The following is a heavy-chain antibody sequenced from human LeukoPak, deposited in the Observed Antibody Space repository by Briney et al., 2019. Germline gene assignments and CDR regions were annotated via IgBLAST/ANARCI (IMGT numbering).Heavy chain of an antibody. Sequence: SVKVSCKASGGTFSSYAISWVRQAPGQGLEWMGGIIPIFGTANYAQKFQGRVTITADKSTSTAYMELSSLRSEDTAVYYCASSERIAAAGTHGGYYFDYWGQGTLATVSS. V-gene: IGHV1-69*06. D-gene: IGHD6-13*01. CDR3: ASSERIAAAGTHGGYYFDY. CDR1: GGTFSSYA. CDR2: IIPIFGTA. J-gene: IGHJ4*02.